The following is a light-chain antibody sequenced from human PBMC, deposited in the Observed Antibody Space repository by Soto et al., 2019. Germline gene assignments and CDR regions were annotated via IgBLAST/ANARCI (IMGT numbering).Light chain of an antibody. CDR3: TSYVGSNIWV. CDR1: SSDVGAYKY. V-gene: IGLV2-8*01. CDR2: EVS. Sequence: QSVLTQPPSASGSPGQSVTISCTGTSSDVGAYKYVSWYQQYPGKAPKLMIYEVSKRPSGVPDRFSGSKSGNTASLTGSGLQDEDEADYYCTSYVGSNIWVFGGGTKLTVL. J-gene: IGLJ3*02.